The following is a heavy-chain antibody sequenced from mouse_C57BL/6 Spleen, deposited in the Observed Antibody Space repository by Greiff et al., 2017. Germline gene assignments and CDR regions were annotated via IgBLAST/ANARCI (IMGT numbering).Heavy chain of an antibody. J-gene: IGHJ3*01. V-gene: IGHV14-1*01. CDR1: GFNIKDYY. CDR3: TTDPQPYGYDPFAY. D-gene: IGHD2-2*01. Sequence: VQLQQSGAELVRPGASVKLSCTASGFNIKDYYMHWVKQRPEQGLEWIGRIDPEDGDTEYAPKFQGKATMTADTSSNTAYLQLSSLTSEDTAVYYCTTDPQPYGYDPFAYWGRGTLVTVSA. CDR2: IDPEDGDT.